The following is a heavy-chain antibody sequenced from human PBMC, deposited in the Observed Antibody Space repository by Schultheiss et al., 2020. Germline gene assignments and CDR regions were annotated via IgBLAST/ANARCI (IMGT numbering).Heavy chain of an antibody. CDR1: GYTFTGYY. D-gene: IGHD5-18*01. J-gene: IGHJ6*02. Sequence: ASVKVSCKASGYTFTGYYMHWVRQAPGQGLEWMGWINPNSGGTNYAQKFQERVTITRDMSTSTAYMELSSLRSEDTAVYYCAAGYSYGYFYYGMDVWGQGTTVTVSS. CDR2: INPNSGGT. CDR3: AAGYSYGYFYYGMDV. V-gene: IGHV1-2*02.